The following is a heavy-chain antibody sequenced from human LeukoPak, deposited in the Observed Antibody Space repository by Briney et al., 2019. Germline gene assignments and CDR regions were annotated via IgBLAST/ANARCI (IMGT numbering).Heavy chain of an antibody. CDR2: INPSGGST. D-gene: IGHD6-13*01. CDR3: ARDGGYSSSWYDYYYYMDV. J-gene: IGHJ6*03. V-gene: IGHV1-46*01. CDR1: GYTFTSYY. Sequence: ASVKVSCKASGYTFTSYYMHWVRQAPGQGLEWMGIINPSGGSTSYAQKFQGRVTMTRDTSTTTVYMELSSLRSEDTAVYYCARDGGYSSSWYDYYYYMDVWGKGTTVTVSS.